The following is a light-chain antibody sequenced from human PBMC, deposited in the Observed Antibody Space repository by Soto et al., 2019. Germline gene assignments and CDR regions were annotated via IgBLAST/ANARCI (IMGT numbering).Light chain of an antibody. V-gene: IGLV2-8*01. J-gene: IGLJ2*01. CDR3: SSYAGSNKGV. CDR2: EVS. Sequence: QSALTQPPSASGSPGQSVTISCTGTSSDGGGFNYVSWYQHHPGKAPKLVLYEVSKRPSGVPDRFSGSKSGNTASLTVSGLQAEDEADYYCSSYAGSNKGVFGGGTKLTVL. CDR1: SSDGGGFNY.